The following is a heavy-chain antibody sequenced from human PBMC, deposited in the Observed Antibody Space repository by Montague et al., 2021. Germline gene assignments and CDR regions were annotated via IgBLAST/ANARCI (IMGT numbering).Heavy chain of an antibody. J-gene: IGHJ4*02. CDR2: IRDDGGAT. Sequence: SLRLSCAASGFTFSTSWISWVRQAPGKGLEWVAHIRDDGGATYHVDSVKGRFTISRDNAKNSLYLQMSSLGAEDTAVYYCARYTYYYCDYWGQGTLVTVSS. D-gene: IGHD1-26*01. V-gene: IGHV3-7*05. CDR3: ARYTYYYCDY. CDR1: GFTFSTSW.